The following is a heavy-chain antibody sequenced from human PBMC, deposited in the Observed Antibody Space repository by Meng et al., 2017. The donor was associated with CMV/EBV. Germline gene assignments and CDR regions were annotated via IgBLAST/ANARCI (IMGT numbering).Heavy chain of an antibody. D-gene: IGHD2-2*01. CDR2: IYTSGST. Sequence: QVQLHGAGPGLVKPSETLSLTCTVSGGSISSYYWSWIRQPAGKGLEWIGRIYTSGSTNYNPSLKSRVTMSVDTSKNQFSLKLSSVTAADTAVYYCARDLMNCSSTSCANWFDPWGQGTLVTVSS. CDR3: ARDLMNCSSTSCANWFDP. CDR1: GGSISSYY. J-gene: IGHJ5*02. V-gene: IGHV4-4*07.